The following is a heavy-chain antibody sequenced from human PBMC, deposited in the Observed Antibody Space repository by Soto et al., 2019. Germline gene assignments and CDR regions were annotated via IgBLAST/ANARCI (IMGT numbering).Heavy chain of an antibody. Sequence: SETLSLTCAVSGGSISSSNWWSWVRQPPGKGLEWIGEIYHSGSTNYSPSLKSRVTISVDKSKNQFSLKLSSVTAADTAVYYCARDLARGGGSAGFDYWGQGTLVTVSS. CDR1: GGSISSSNW. V-gene: IGHV4-4*02. D-gene: IGHD1-26*01. J-gene: IGHJ4*02. CDR2: IYHSGST. CDR3: ARDLARGGGSAGFDY.